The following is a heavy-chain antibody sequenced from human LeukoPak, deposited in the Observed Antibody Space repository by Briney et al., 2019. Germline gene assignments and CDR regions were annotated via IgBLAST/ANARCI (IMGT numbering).Heavy chain of an antibody. CDR3: AKKVVSWFDP. CDR2: ISGSGGST. CDR1: GFTFSSHV. Sequence: GGSLRLSCAASGFTFSSHVMSWVRQAPGKGLEWVSAISGSGGSTYYADSVKGQFTISRDNSKNTLYLQMNSLRAEDTAVYYCAKKVVSWFDPWGQGTLVTVAS. J-gene: IGHJ5*02. V-gene: IGHV3-23*01. D-gene: IGHD2-15*01.